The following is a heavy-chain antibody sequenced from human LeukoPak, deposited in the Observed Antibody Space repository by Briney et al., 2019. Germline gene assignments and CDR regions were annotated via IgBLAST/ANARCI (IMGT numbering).Heavy chain of an antibody. D-gene: IGHD6-13*01. CDR2: MNPNSGNT. CDR1: GYTFTSYD. Sequence: GASVKVSCKASGYTFTSYDINWVRQATGQGLEWMGWMNPNSGNTGYAQKFQGRVTITRNTSISTAYMELSSLRSEDTAVYYCAGGYSSSWYIYYYYMDVWGKGTTVTVSS. CDR3: AGGYSSSWYIYYYYMDV. V-gene: IGHV1-8*03. J-gene: IGHJ6*03.